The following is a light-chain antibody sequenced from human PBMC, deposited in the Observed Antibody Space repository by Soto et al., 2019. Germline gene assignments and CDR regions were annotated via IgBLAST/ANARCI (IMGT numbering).Light chain of an antibody. J-gene: IGLJ2*01. CDR3: SSYTSSSTLEVV. CDR2: DVS. CDR1: SSDVGGYNY. Sequence: QSVLTQPASVSGSPGQSITISCTGTSSDVGGYNYVSCYQKHPGKAPKLMIYDVSNRPSGGSNRFSGSKSGNTASLTISGLQAEDEADDYCSSYTSSSTLEVVFGGGTKLTVL. V-gene: IGLV2-14*01.